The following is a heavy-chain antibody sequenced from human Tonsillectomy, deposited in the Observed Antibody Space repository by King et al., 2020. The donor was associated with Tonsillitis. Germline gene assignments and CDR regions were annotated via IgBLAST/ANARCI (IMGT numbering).Heavy chain of an antibody. CDR1: GFTFSRYS. Sequence: VQLVESGGGWVQPGGSLRLSCAASGFTFSRYSMNWVRQAPGKGLEWLSYISRSSTIVNYADSVEGRCTISRDDATNSLFLQMNSLRAEDAAVYYCARDHDWGFDYWGQGILVSVSP. CDR2: ISRSSTIV. CDR3: ARDHDWGFDY. D-gene: IGHD7-27*01. V-gene: IGHV3-48*01. J-gene: IGHJ4*02.